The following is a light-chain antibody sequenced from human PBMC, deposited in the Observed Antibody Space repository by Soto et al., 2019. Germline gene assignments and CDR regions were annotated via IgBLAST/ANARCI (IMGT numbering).Light chain of an antibody. CDR3: CSYAGSYTSPYV. J-gene: IGLJ1*01. V-gene: IGLV2-11*01. Sequence: QSALTQPRSVSGSPGQSVTISCTGTSSDVGRYNYVSWYQQHPGNAPKLMIYDVTERPSGVPDRFSGSKSGNTASLTISGLQAEDEADYYCCSYAGSYTSPYVFGTGTKLTVL. CDR1: SSDVGRYNY. CDR2: DVT.